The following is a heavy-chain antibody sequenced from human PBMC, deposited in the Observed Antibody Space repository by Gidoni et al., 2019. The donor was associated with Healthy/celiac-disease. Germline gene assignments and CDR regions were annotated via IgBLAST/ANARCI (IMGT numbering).Heavy chain of an antibody. J-gene: IGHJ4*02. CDR1: GFTFDDYA. V-gene: IGHV3-9*01. CDR3: AIAGSSGWLPFDY. D-gene: IGHD6-19*01. CDR2: ISWNSGSI. Sequence: EVQLVESGGGLVQPGRSLRLSCAASGFTFDDYAMHWVRQAPGKGLEWVSGISWNSGSIGYADSVKGRFTISRDNAKNSLYLQMNSLRAEDTALYYCAIAGSSGWLPFDYWGQGTLVTVSS.